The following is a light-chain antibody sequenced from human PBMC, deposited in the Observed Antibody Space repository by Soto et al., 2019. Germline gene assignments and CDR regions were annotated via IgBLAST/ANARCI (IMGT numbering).Light chain of an antibody. CDR3: QQYKSDST. CDR1: QSISHY. J-gene: IGKJ2*01. Sequence: DIQMTQSPSSLSASVGDRVTITCRASQSISHYLAWYQQKPGKAPKLLIYDASTLQGGIASRFSASGSGTKFTLIISSLQPDDFATYYCQQYKSDSTFGQGTKVGIK. V-gene: IGKV1-5*01. CDR2: DAS.